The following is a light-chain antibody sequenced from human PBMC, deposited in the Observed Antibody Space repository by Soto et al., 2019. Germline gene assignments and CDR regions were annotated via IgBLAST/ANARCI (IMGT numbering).Light chain of an antibody. CDR1: SSNIGAGYD. CDR3: QSYDSSLSGRVV. J-gene: IGLJ2*01. Sequence: QSVLTQPPSVSGAPGQRVTISCTGSSSNIGAGYDVHWYQQLPGTAPKLLIYGSSNRPSGVPDRFSGSKSGTSASLAITGLQAEDEADYYCQSYDSSLSGRVVFGGGTKVTVL. CDR2: GSS. V-gene: IGLV1-40*01.